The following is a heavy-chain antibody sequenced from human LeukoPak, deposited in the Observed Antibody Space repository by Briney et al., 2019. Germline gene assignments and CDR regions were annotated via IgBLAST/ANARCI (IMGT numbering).Heavy chain of an antibody. J-gene: IGHJ4*02. D-gene: IGHD6-13*01. CDR2: INPNSGGT. Sequence: ASVKVSCKASGYTFTGYYMHWVRQAPGQGLEWMGWINPNSGGTNYAQKFQGRVTMTRDTSISTAYMELSRLRSDDTAVYYCTSRTDIAAAGGVDFDYWGQGTLVTVSS. CDR3: TSRTDIAAAGGVDFDY. V-gene: IGHV1-2*02. CDR1: GYTFTGYY.